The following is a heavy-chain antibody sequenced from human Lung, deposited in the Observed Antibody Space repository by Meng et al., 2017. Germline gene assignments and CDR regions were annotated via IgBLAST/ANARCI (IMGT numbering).Heavy chain of an antibody. CDR1: GFTFNSYP. CDR3: ARGDYYYDSSGYYSPKFDY. Sequence: QPGGLGEGVVPPGWSWVLAWSAPGFTFNSYPLHWVRQAPGKGLEWVAIISYDGSNKYYADSVKGRFTISRDNSKNTLYLQMNSLRAEDTAVYYCARGDYYYDSSGYYSPKFDYWGQGTLVTVSS. V-gene: IGHV3-30*01. D-gene: IGHD3-22*01. J-gene: IGHJ4*02. CDR2: ISYDGSNK.